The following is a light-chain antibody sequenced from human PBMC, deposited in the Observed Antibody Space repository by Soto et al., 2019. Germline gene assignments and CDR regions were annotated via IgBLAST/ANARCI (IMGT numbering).Light chain of an antibody. CDR2: EVN. V-gene: IGLV2-8*01. CDR1: SSDVGGYDY. CDR3: SSYSGSSNLV. J-gene: IGLJ2*01. Sequence: QSALTQPPSASGSPGQSVTISCTGTSSDVGGYDYVSWYQQHPGKAPKLMIYEVNKRPSGVPDHFSGSKSGNTASLTVSGLQAEDEAGYYCSSYSGSSNLVFGGGTKLTVL.